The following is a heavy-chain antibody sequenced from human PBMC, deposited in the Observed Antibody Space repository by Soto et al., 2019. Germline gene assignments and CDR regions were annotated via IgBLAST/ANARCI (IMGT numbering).Heavy chain of an antibody. D-gene: IGHD7-27*01. CDR2: ISSSGSTI. J-gene: IGHJ6*02. CDR1: GFTFSSYE. Sequence: EVQLVESGGGLVQPGGSLRLSCAASGFTFSSYEMNWVRQVPGKGLEWVSYISSSGSTIYYADSVKGRFTISRDNAKNSLYLQMNSLRAEDTAVYYCSNNYYGMDVWGQGTTVTVSS. CDR3: SNNYYGMDV. V-gene: IGHV3-48*03.